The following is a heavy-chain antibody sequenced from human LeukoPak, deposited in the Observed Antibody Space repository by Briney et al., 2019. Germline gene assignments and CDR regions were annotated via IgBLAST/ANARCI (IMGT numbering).Heavy chain of an antibody. D-gene: IGHD2-15*01. CDR2: IYYSGST. V-gene: IGHV4-59*08. J-gene: IGHJ4*02. CDR1: GGSISSYY. CDR3: SRLYSGTRPPDY. Sequence: PSETLSLTCTVSGGSISSYYWSWIRQPPGKGLEWIGYIYYSGSTSYNPSLKSRVTISVDTSKNQFSLKVTSVTAADTAIYYCSRLYSGTRPPDYWGQGTLVTVSS.